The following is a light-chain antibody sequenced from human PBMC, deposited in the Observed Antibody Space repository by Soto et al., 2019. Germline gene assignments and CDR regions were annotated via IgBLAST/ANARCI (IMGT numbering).Light chain of an antibody. CDR3: AAWDDSLRGSI. CDR2: SNN. CDR1: SSNIGSNY. J-gene: IGLJ1*01. V-gene: IGLV1-47*02. Sequence: QSVLTQPPSASGTPGQRVTISCSGSSSNIGSNYVYWYQQLPGTAPKLLIYSNNLRPSGVADRFSASKSGTSASLAISGLRSEDDADYYCAAWDDSLRGSIFGTGTKLTVL.